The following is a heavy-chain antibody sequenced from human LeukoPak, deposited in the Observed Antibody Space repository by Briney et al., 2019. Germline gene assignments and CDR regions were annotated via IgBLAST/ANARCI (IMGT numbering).Heavy chain of an antibody. CDR3: ARETGTTEVDY. Sequence: PGRSLRLSCAASGFTFSSYGMHWVRQAPGKGREWVAVIWYDGSNKYYADSVKGRFTISRDNSKNTLYLQMNSLRAEDTAVYYCARETGTTEVDYWGQGTLVTVSS. V-gene: IGHV3-33*01. CDR2: IWYDGSNK. CDR1: GFTFSSYG. D-gene: IGHD1-1*01. J-gene: IGHJ4*02.